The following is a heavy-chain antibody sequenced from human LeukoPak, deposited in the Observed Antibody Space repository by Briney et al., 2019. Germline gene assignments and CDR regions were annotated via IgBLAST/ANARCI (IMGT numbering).Heavy chain of an antibody. V-gene: IGHV3-48*01. D-gene: IGHD6-13*01. Sequence: QSGGSLRLSCAASGFTFSSYSMNWVRQAPGKGLEWVSYISSSSSTIYYADSVKGRFTISRDNAKNSLYLQMNSLRAEDTAVYYCARGGGQQQLVGPLDYWGQGTLVTVSS. CDR3: ARGGGQQQLVGPLDY. CDR2: ISSSSSTI. CDR1: GFTFSSYS. J-gene: IGHJ4*02.